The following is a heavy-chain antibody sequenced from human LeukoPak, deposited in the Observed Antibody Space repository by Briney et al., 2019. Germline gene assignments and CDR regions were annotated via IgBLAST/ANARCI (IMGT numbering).Heavy chain of an antibody. CDR3: ARDYSSGLNWFDP. Sequence: SETLSLTCTVSGGSISIYYWSWIRQPPGKGLEWIGRISTSGSTNYSPSLKSRVTMSVDTSRNQFSLKPSSVTAADTAVYYCARDYSSGLNWFDPWGQGTLVTVSS. J-gene: IGHJ5*02. D-gene: IGHD6-19*01. CDR2: ISTSGST. CDR1: GGSISIYY. V-gene: IGHV4-4*07.